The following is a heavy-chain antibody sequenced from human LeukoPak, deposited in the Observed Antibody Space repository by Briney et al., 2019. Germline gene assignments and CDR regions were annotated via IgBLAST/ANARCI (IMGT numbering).Heavy chain of an antibody. V-gene: IGHV3-11*04. Sequence: LSLTCTVSGDSISSSSSYWGWIRQPPGEGLEWVSYISSSGSTIYYADSVKGRFTISRDNAKNSLYLQMNSLRAEDTAVYYCAELGITMIGGVWGKGTTVTISS. CDR2: ISSSGSTI. J-gene: IGHJ6*04. D-gene: IGHD3-10*02. CDR1: GDSISSSSSY. CDR3: AELGITMIGGV.